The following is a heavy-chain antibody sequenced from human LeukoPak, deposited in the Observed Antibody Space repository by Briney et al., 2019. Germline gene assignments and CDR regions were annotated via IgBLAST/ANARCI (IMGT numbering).Heavy chain of an antibody. J-gene: IGHJ3*02. D-gene: IGHD1-1*01. Sequence: SETLSLTCTVSGGSISSYYWSWIRQPPGKGLEWIGYIYYSGSTNYNPSPKSRVTISVDTSKNQFSLKLSSVTAADTAVYYCARYKGVHAFDIWGQGTMVTVSS. CDR2: IYYSGST. V-gene: IGHV4-59*01. CDR1: GGSISSYY. CDR3: ARYKGVHAFDI.